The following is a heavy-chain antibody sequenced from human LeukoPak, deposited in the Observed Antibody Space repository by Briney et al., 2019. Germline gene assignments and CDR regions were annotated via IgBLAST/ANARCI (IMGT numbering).Heavy chain of an antibody. Sequence: GSLRLSCAASGFTFSSYGMHWVRQAPGKGLEWVAVISYDGSNKYYADSVKGRFTISRDNSKNTLYLQMNSLRAEDTAVYYCAKDRGGEGYYYFDYWGQGTLVTVSS. D-gene: IGHD3-10*01. CDR2: ISYDGSNK. V-gene: IGHV3-30*18. CDR1: GFTFSSYG. CDR3: AKDRGGEGYYYFDY. J-gene: IGHJ4*02.